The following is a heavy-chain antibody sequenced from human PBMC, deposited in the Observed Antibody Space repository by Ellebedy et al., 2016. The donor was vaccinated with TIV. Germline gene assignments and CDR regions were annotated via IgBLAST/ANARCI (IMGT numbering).Heavy chain of an antibody. CDR3: VRDLHWSYFD. D-gene: IGHD1-26*01. CDR1: GFTFSLNW. Sequence: GESLKISCAASGFTFSLNWMYWVRQAPGKGLEWVANINEDGSEEYYVDPVKGRFTISRDNAKNSLYLQMNSLRAEDTAVYYCVRDLHWSYFDWGQGTLVTVSS. J-gene: IGHJ4*02. CDR2: INEDGSEE. V-gene: IGHV3-7*03.